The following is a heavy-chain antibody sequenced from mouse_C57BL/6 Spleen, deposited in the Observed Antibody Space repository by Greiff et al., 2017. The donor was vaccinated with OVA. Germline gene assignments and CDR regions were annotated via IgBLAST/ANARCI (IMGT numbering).Heavy chain of an antibody. J-gene: IGHJ2*01. CDR3: ARGEIYYGNYYFDY. V-gene: IGHV1-52*01. CDR2: IDPSDSET. D-gene: IGHD2-1*01. Sequence: VQLQQPGAELVRPGSSVKLSCKASGYTFTSYWMHWVKQRPIQGLEWIGNIDPSDSETHYNQKFKDKATLTVDKSSSTAYMQLSSLTSEDSAVYYCARGEIYYGNYYFDYWGQGTTLTVSS. CDR1: GYTFTSYW.